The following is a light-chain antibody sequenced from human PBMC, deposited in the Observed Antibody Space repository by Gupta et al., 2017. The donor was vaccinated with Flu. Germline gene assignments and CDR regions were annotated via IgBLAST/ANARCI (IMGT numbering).Light chain of an antibody. CDR2: DDF. J-gene: IGLJ1*01. CDR3: QVWDSRSDQSV. Sequence: GGDNIGFKMVYWYQQKPGQAPVLVVYDDFDRPSGIPERFSGSNSGDTATLTISGAEAGDEADYYCQVWDSRSDQSVFGSGTKVTV. CDR1: NIGFKM. V-gene: IGLV3-21*02.